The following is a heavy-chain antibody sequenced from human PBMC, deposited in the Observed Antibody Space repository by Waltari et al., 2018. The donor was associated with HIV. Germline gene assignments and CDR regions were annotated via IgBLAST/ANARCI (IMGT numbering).Heavy chain of an antibody. V-gene: IGHV1-2*02. CDR3: ARDPSYGFGENDY. D-gene: IGHD3-10*01. CDR1: GYAFTGFY. CDR2: IKPKTGDT. Sequence: QVQLVESGAEVKKPGASLKVSCKASGYAFTGFYIHWVRQAPGQGLEWVGCIKPKTGDTNFAQKFQGRVTMTRDTSISTAYMELSRLTSDDTAVYYCARDPSYGFGENDYWGQGTLFTVSS. J-gene: IGHJ4*02.